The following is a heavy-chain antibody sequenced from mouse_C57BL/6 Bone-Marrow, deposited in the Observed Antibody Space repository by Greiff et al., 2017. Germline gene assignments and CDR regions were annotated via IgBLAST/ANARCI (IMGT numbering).Heavy chain of an antibody. D-gene: IGHD2-14*01. J-gene: IGHJ3*01. V-gene: IGHV1-26*01. CDR1: GYTFTDYY. Sequence: VQLKQSGPELVKPGASVKISCKASGYTFTDYYMNWVKQSHGKSLEWIGDINPNNGGTSYNQKFKGKDTLTVDKSSSTAYMELRSLTSEDSAVYYCARPNRGFAYWGQGTLVTVSA. CDR3: ARPNRGFAY. CDR2: INPNNGGT.